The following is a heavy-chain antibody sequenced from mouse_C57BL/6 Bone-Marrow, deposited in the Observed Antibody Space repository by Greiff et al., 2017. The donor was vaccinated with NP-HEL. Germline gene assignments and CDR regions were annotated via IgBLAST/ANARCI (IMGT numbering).Heavy chain of an antibody. Sequence: QVHVKQPGAELVKPGASVKLSCKASGYTFTSYLMHWVKQRPGRGLEWIGRIDPNSGGTKYNEKFKSKATLTVDKPSSTAYMQLNSLTSEASAVYYCARYYYGSSSFDYWGQGTALTVTS. CDR1: GYTFTSYL. D-gene: IGHD1-1*01. J-gene: IGHJ2*01. V-gene: IGHV1-72*01. CDR2: IDPNSGGT. CDR3: ARYYYGSSSFDY.